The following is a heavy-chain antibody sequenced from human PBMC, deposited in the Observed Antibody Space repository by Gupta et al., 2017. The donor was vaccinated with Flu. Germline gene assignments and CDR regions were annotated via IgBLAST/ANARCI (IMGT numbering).Heavy chain of an antibody. Sequence: QVQLVQSGAEVKKPGSSVKVSCKASGGTFSSYAISWVRQAPGQGLEWMGGIIPIFGTANYAQKFQGRVTITADESTSTAYMELSSLRSEDTAVYYCARDLGPETYCYDRGDAFDIWGQGTMVTVSS. V-gene: IGHV1-69*01. CDR2: IIPIFGTA. D-gene: IGHD3-22*01. J-gene: IGHJ3*02. CDR1: GGTFSSYA. CDR3: ARDLGPETYCYDRGDAFDI.